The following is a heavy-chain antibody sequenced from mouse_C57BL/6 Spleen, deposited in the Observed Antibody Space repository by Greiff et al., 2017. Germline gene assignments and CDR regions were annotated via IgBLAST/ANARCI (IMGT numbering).Heavy chain of an antibody. CDR2: IWSGGSA. V-gene: IGHV2-2*01. J-gene: IGHJ3*01. D-gene: IGHD2-4*01. CDR3: ARNGEDYDGSSFAY. CDR1: GFLLTSYG. Sequence: QVQLQQSGPGLVQPSQSLSITCTVSGFLLTSYGVHWVRQSPGKGLEWLGVIWSGGSADYNAAFISRLSISKDNSKSQVFFKMNSLQADDTAIYYCARNGEDYDGSSFAYWGQGTLVTVSA.